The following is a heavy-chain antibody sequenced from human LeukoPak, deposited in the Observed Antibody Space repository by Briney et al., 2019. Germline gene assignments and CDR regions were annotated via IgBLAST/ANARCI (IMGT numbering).Heavy chain of an antibody. D-gene: IGHD3-10*01. V-gene: IGHV4-34*01. CDR2: INHSGRT. J-gene: IGHJ4*02. CDR3: AREGFGELSLFDY. Sequence: SETLSLTCVVYGGSFSGDYWSWIRQPPGRGLEWIGEINHSGRTNYNPSLKSRVNISVDTSKNQFSVKLSSVTAADTAVYYCAREGFGELSLFDYWGQGTLVTVSS. CDR1: GGSFSGDY.